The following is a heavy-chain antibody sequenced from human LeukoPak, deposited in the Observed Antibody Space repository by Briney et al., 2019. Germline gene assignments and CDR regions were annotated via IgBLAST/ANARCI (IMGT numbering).Heavy chain of an antibody. Sequence: SETLSLTCAVYGGPFSGYYWSWIRQPLGKGLEWIGEINHSGSANYNPSLKSRVTISVDMSKNQFSLKLNSVTDADTAVYYCARARGDYYDSSGYYSAFDYWGQGTLVTVSS. CDR2: INHSGSA. CDR3: ARARGDYYDSSGYYSAFDY. CDR1: GGPFSGYY. J-gene: IGHJ4*02. D-gene: IGHD3-22*01. V-gene: IGHV4-34*01.